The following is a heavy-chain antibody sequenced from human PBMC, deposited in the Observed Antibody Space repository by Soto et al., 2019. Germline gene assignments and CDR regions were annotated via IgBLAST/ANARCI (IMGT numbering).Heavy chain of an antibody. D-gene: IGHD3-22*01. J-gene: IGHJ4*02. CDR2: IYYSGST. V-gene: IGHV4-59*01. CDR3: ARDRWLFGY. Sequence: SETLSLTCTVSGGSISSYYWSWIRQPPGKGLEWIGYIYYSGSTNYNPSLKSRVTISVDTSKNQFSLKLSSVTAADTAVYYCARDRWLFGYWGQGTLVTVSS. CDR1: GGSISSYY.